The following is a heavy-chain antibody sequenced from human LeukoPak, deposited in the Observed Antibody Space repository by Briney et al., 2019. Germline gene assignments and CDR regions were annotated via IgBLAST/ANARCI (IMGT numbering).Heavy chain of an antibody. Sequence: SETLSLTCTVSGYAITTYYWSWIRQPPGKGLEWIGYIFHSGNTDYNPSLKSRVTISLDTTKNQFSLRLDSVTAADTAVYYCARQVDTAMVNNFDYWGQGTLVTVSS. CDR2: IFHSGNT. CDR3: ARQVDTAMVNNFDY. CDR1: GYAITTYY. V-gene: IGHV4-59*08. J-gene: IGHJ4*02. D-gene: IGHD5-18*01.